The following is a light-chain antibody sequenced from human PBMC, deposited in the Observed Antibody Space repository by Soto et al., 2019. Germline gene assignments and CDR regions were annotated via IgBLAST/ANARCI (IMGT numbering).Light chain of an antibody. CDR1: QSVGSS. CDR3: QQYNKWPSLS. CDR2: GAS. Sequence: EIVMTQSPATLSVSPGERATLSCRASQSVGSSIAWYQQKPGQGPRLLISGASTRATGIPARFSGSGSGTEFTLTISSLQSEDFAVYYCQQYNKWPSLSFGGGTKVDIK. V-gene: IGKV3-15*01. J-gene: IGKJ4*01.